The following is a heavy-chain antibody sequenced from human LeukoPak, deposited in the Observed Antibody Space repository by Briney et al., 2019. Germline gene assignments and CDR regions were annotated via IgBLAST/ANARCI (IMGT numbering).Heavy chain of an antibody. D-gene: IGHD3-10*02. CDR1: GFTFSDFP. V-gene: IGHV3-23*01. J-gene: IGHJ6*04. CDR3: AELGITMIGGV. CDR2: IFPSSDEI. Sequence: QARGSLRLSCAASGFTFSDFPMIWVRQAPGKGLEWVSSIFPSSDEIHYADSVKGRFTISRDNSRSTLSLQMNSLRAEDTAVYYCAELGITMIGGVWGKGTTVTISS.